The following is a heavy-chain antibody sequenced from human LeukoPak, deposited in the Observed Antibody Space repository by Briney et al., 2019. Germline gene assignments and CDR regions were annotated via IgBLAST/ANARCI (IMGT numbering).Heavy chain of an antibody. CDR2: IRYDGSNK. J-gene: IGHJ4*02. CDR1: GFTFSSYG. D-gene: IGHD6-19*01. V-gene: IGHV3-30*02. CDR3: AKVRGAFLYSSGRGVFDY. Sequence: GGSLRLSCAASGFTFSSYGMHWVRQAPGQGLAWAAFIRYDGSNKYYADSVKGRFTISRDNSRNTLYLQMNSLRAEDTVVYYCAKVRGAFLYSSGRGVFDYWGQGTLVTVSS.